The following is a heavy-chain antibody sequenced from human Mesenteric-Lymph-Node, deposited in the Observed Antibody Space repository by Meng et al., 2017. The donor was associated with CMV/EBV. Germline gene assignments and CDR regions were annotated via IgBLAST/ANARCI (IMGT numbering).Heavy chain of an antibody. CDR1: GGSISSSSYY. CDR2: IYYSGST. J-gene: IGHJ4*02. Sequence: GSLRLSCTVSGGSISSSSYYWGWIRQPPGKGLEWIGSIYYSGSTYYNPSLKSRVTISVDTSKNQFSLKLSSVTAADTAVYYCARRGGYYGYYFDYWGQGTLVTVSS. D-gene: IGHD3-3*01. V-gene: IGHV4-39*01. CDR3: ARRGGYYGYYFDY.